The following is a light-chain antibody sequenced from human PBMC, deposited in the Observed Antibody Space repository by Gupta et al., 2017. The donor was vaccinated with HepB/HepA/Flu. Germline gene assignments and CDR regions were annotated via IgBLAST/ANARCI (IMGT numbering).Light chain of an antibody. Sequence: DIVMTQSPDSLAVSLRERPTINCKSSQSVLYSTNNKNYLAWYQQKPGQPPKLLIYWASTRECGVPDRFSGSASGTDFTLSISILHAEDVAVYYCQQYEGTPRGFGEGTKVEIK. CDR2: WAS. CDR1: QSVLYSTNNKNY. V-gene: IGKV4-1*01. J-gene: IGKJ1*01. CDR3: QQYEGTPRG.